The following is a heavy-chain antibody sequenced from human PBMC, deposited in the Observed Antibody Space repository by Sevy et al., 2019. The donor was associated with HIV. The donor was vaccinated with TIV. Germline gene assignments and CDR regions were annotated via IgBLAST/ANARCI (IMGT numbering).Heavy chain of an antibody. CDR1: GFTFDDYA. Sequence: GGSLRLSCTTSGFTFDDYAMSWFRQAPGKGLEWVAFITRNSYEAYGGTTEYAASVKGRFIISRDDSKSNAYLQMNSLKSADTAVYYCARGLATADTPEDYFDYWGQGTLVTVSS. D-gene: IGHD5-12*01. J-gene: IGHJ4*02. CDR2: ITRNSYEAYGGTT. CDR3: ARGLATADTPEDYFDY. V-gene: IGHV3-49*03.